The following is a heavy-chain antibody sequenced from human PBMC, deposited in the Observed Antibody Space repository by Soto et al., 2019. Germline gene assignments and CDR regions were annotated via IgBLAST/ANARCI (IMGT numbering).Heavy chain of an antibody. J-gene: IGHJ6*02. Sequence: GGSLRLSCAASGFTFSNAWMNWVRQAPGKGLEWVGRIKSKTDGGTTDYAAPVKGRFTISRDDSKNTLYLQMNSLKTEDTAVYYCTTDGGIAVAGYYYYYGMDVWGQGTTVTVSS. CDR2: IKSKTDGGTT. CDR3: TTDGGIAVAGYYYYYGMDV. V-gene: IGHV3-15*07. CDR1: GFTFSNAW. D-gene: IGHD6-19*01.